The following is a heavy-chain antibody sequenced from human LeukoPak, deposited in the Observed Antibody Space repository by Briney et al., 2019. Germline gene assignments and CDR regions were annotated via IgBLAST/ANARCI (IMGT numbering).Heavy chain of an antibody. J-gene: IGHJ4*02. V-gene: IGHV4-59*08. Sequence: SETLSLTCTVSRGSINSYYWSWIRQPPGKGLEWIGYIYYSGSTNCNPSLKSRVTISVDTSKNQFSLKLSSVTAADTAVYYCARQLSYYDFWSGYYSDYWGQGTLVTVSS. CDR3: ARQLSYYDFWSGYYSDY. CDR1: RGSINSYY. CDR2: IYYSGST. D-gene: IGHD3-3*01.